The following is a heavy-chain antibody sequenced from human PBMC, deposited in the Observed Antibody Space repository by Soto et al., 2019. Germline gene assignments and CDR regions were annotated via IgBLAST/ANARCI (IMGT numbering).Heavy chain of an antibody. CDR3: ARDQGYSYGPHYYYYYYGMDV. J-gene: IGHJ6*02. D-gene: IGHD5-18*01. V-gene: IGHV3-30-3*01. Sequence: GGSLRLSCAASGFTFSSYAMHWVRQAPGKGLEWVAVISYDGSNKYYADSVKGRFTISRDNSKNTLYLQMNSLRAEDTAVYYCARDQGYSYGPHYYYYYYGMDVWGQGTTVTVSS. CDR2: ISYDGSNK. CDR1: GFTFSSYA.